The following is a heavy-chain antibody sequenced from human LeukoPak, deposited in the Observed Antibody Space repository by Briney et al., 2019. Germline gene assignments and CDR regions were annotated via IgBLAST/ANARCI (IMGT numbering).Heavy chain of an antibody. Sequence: GGSLRLSCAASGFTFSSYAMSWVRQAPGKGLEWVSAISGSGGSTYYADSAKGRFTVSRDNSKNTLYLQMNSLRAEDTAVYYCAKRYSYGPNWFDPWGQGTLVTVSS. CDR1: GFTFSSYA. J-gene: IGHJ5*02. D-gene: IGHD5-18*01. CDR3: AKRYSYGPNWFDP. V-gene: IGHV3-23*01. CDR2: ISGSGGST.